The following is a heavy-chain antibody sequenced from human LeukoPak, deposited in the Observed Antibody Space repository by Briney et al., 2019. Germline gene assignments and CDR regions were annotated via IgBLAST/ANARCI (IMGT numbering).Heavy chain of an antibody. Sequence: PGGSLRLSCAVSGFTFSSYWMHWVRQVPGKGLVWVSRINSDGSSTTYADSVKGRFTISRDNAKNSLYLQMNSLRAEDTAVYYCARIDSSGPFDAFDIWGQGTMVTVSS. CDR3: ARIDSSGPFDAFDI. CDR2: INSDGSST. D-gene: IGHD3-22*01. J-gene: IGHJ3*02. V-gene: IGHV3-74*01. CDR1: GFTFSSYW.